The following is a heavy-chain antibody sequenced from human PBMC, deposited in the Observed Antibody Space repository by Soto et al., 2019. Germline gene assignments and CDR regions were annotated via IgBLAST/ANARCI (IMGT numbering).Heavy chain of an antibody. Sequence: AGGSLRLSCAASGFTFSSYGMHWVRQGPGKGLEWVAVISYDGSNKYYADSVKGRFTISRDNSKNTLYLQMNSLRAEDTAVYYCAKDGYYYDSSGSDAFDIWGQGTMVTVSS. CDR1: GFTFSSYG. V-gene: IGHV3-30*18. CDR2: ISYDGSNK. J-gene: IGHJ3*02. D-gene: IGHD3-22*01. CDR3: AKDGYYYDSSGSDAFDI.